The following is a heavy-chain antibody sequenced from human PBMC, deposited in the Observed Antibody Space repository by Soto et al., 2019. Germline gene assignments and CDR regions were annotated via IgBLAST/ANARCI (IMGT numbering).Heavy chain of an antibody. CDR1: GGSISSYY. D-gene: IGHD3-10*01. Sequence: SETLSLTCTVSGGSISSYYWSWIRQPPGKGLEWIGYIYYSGSTNYNPSLKSRVTISVDTSKNQFSLKLSSVTAADTAVYYCARLKRYGSGSYYLDYWGQGTLVTVSS. V-gene: IGHV4-59*01. CDR3: ARLKRYGSGSYYLDY. CDR2: IYYSGST. J-gene: IGHJ4*02.